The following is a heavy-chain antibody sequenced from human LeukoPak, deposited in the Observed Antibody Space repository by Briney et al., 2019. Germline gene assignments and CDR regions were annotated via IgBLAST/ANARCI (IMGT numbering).Heavy chain of an antibody. CDR3: ARDGVGDIVVVVAADDAYFDY. J-gene: IGHJ4*02. D-gene: IGHD2-15*01. CDR1: GFTFSSYA. CDR2: ISYDGSNK. V-gene: IGHV3-30*04. Sequence: GGSLRLSCAASGFTFSSYAMHWVRQAPGKGLEWVAVISYDGSNKYYADSVKGRFTISRDNSKNTLCLQMNSLRAEDTAVYYCARDGVGDIVVVVAADDAYFDYWGQGTLVTVSS.